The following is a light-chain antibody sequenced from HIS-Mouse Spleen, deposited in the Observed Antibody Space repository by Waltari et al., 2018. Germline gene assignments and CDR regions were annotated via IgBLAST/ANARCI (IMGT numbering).Light chain of an antibody. V-gene: IGLV2-8*01. CDR1: SSAVGGYNY. CDR2: EVS. J-gene: IGLJ1*01. Sequence: QSALTQPPSASGSPGHSVTISCTGTSSAVGGYNYVSWYQQHPGKAPKLMIYEVSKRPSGVPDRFSGSKSGNTASLTVSGLQAEDEADYYCSSYAGSNNYVFGTGTKVTVL. CDR3: SSYAGSNNYV.